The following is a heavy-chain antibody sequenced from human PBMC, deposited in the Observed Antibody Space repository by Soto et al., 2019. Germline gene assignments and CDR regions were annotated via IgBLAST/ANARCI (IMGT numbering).Heavy chain of an antibody. CDR1: GFTFSSYG. Sequence: QVQLVESGGGVVQPGRSLRLSCAASGFTFSSYGMHWVRQAPGKGLEWVAVIWYDGSNKYYADSVKGRFTISRDNSKNTLYLQMNSLRAEDTAVYYCARERAYSGSSEVDYWGQGTLVTVSS. D-gene: IGHD1-26*01. CDR2: IWYDGSNK. V-gene: IGHV3-33*01. J-gene: IGHJ4*02. CDR3: ARERAYSGSSEVDY.